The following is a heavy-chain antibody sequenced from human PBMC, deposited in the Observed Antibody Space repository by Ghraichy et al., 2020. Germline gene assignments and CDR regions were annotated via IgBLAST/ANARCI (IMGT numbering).Heavy chain of an antibody. D-gene: IGHD4-17*01. Sequence: SETLSLTCTVSDGSIRSYYWSWIRQPPGKGLEWMGYISSSGSSNHNPSLKSRVTISVDTSKNQFSLKLSSVSAVDTAMYYCARQGVYGDYFDYWGQGTLVTVSS. CDR1: DGSIRSYY. V-gene: IGHV4-59*08. J-gene: IGHJ4*02. CDR3: ARQGVYGDYFDY. CDR2: ISSSGSS.